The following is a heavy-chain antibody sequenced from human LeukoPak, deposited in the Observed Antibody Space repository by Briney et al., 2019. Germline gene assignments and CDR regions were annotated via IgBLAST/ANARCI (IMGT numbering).Heavy chain of an antibody. J-gene: IGHJ4*02. CDR2: INQGGSES. CDR1: GFTFSDFW. Sequence: GGSLRLSCAASGFTFSDFWMGWVRQAPGKGLEWVANINQGGSESYYVDSVKGRFTISRDNAKKSLFLQMNSLRAEATAVYYCTKGRSNHYWGQGTLVTVST. V-gene: IGHV3-7*01. D-gene: IGHD4-11*01. CDR3: TKGRSNHY.